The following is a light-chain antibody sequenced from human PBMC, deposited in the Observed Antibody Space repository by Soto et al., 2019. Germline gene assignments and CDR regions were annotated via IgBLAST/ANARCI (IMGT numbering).Light chain of an antibody. Sequence: EIVLTQSPGTLSLSPGERATLSCRASQSVSSSFLAWYQQKPGQAPRLLIYGASSRATGIPDRFSGSGSGTDFTLTISSLEAEDFVVYFCQQYGGSPRYTFGQGTNLEIK. CDR2: GAS. V-gene: IGKV3-20*01. CDR3: QQYGGSPRYT. J-gene: IGKJ2*01. CDR1: QSVSSSF.